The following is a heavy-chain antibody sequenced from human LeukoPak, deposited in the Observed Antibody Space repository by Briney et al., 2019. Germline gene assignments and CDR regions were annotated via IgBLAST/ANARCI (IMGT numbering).Heavy chain of an antibody. CDR1: GFTFSSYE. Sequence: GGSLRLSCAASGFTFSSYEMNWVRQAPGKGLEWVSYISSSGSTIYYADSVKGRFIISRDNAKNSLYLQMNSLRAEDTAVYYCARPYSSSWYRAFDIWGQGTMVTVSS. CDR2: ISSSGSTI. CDR3: ARPYSSSWYRAFDI. V-gene: IGHV3-48*03. J-gene: IGHJ3*02. D-gene: IGHD6-13*01.